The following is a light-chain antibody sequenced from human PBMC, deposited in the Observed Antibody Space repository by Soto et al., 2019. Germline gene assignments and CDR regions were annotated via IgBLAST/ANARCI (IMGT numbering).Light chain of an antibody. CDR2: KDN. CDR3: ATWDDSLSCPV. CDR1: TSNIGSHF. V-gene: IGLV1-47*01. J-gene: IGLJ2*01. Sequence: QSVLTQPTSASGTPGQTVTISCSGSTSNIGSHFVYWYQQLPGTAPKLLIDKDNRRPSGVPDRFSGSKSGTSASLAIRGLRSEDEADYHCATWDDSLSCPVFGGGTQLTVL.